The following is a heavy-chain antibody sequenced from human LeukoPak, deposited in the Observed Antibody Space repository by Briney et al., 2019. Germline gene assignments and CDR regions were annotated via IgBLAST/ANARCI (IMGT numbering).Heavy chain of an antibody. D-gene: IGHD1-26*01. V-gene: IGHV3-53*01. CDR3: AKVAGKGFDY. J-gene: IGHJ4*02. CDR2: IYSSGGT. Sequence: PGRSLRLSCAASGFTVSSNYMSWVRQAPGKGLEWVSVIYSSGGTYYADSVKGRFTISRDNSKNTVYLQMNSLRAEDTAVYYCAKVAGKGFDYWGQGTLVTVSS. CDR1: GFTVSSNY.